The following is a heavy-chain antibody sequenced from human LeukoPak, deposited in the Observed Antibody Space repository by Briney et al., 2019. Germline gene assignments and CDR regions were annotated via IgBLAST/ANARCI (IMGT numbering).Heavy chain of an antibody. CDR3: ARINMITFGGVTRSYYYYGMDV. CDR1: DGSFSGYY. D-gene: IGHD3-16*01. CDR2: INHSGST. V-gene: IGHV4-34*01. Sequence: SETLSLTCAVYDGSFSGYYWSWIRQPPGKGLEWIGEINHSGSTNYNPFLKSRVTISVDTSKNQFSLKLSSVTAADTAVYYCARINMITFGGVTRSYYYYGMDVWGKGTTVTVSS. J-gene: IGHJ6*04.